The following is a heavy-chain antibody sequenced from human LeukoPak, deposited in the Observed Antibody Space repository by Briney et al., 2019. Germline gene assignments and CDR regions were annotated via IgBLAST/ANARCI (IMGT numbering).Heavy chain of an antibody. J-gene: IGHJ3*01. CDR3: AHPGGPGSFDV. D-gene: IGHD3-10*01. CDR2: IYWDDDK. CDR1: GFSLSTGGVGVG. V-gene: IGHV2-5*02. Sequence: SGPTLVNPTQTVTLTCTFSGFSLSTGGVGVGVGWIRQPPGMALEWLALIYWDDDKRYSPSLKSRLTITKDTSKNQVVLTMTNMDPADTATYYCAHPGGPGSFDVWGQGTVVTVSS.